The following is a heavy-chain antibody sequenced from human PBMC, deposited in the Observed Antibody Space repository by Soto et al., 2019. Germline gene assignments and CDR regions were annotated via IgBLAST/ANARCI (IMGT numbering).Heavy chain of an antibody. CDR3: VLETGEVWFDP. Sequence: GASVKVSCKASGYTFTGYYMHWVRQAPGQGLEWMGWISAYNGNTNYAQKLQGRVTMTTDTSTSTAYMELRSLRSDDTAVYYCVLETGEVWFDPWGQGTLVTVSS. V-gene: IGHV1-18*04. CDR1: GYTFTGYY. J-gene: IGHJ5*02. D-gene: IGHD3-10*01. CDR2: ISAYNGNT.